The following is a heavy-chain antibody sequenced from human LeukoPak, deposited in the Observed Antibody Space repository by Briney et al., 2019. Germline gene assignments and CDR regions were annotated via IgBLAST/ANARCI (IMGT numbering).Heavy chain of an antibody. CDR1: GFTFSDYY. V-gene: IGHV3-11*01. D-gene: IGHD3-22*01. CDR2: ISSSGSTI. CDR3: ARVGYYYDTPPDFDY. Sequence: GGSLRLSCAASGFTFSDYYMSWIRQAPGKGLEWVSYISSSGSTIYYADSVKGRFTISRDNAKNSLYLQMNSLRAEDTAVYYCARVGYYYDTPPDFDYWGQGTLVTVSS. J-gene: IGHJ4*02.